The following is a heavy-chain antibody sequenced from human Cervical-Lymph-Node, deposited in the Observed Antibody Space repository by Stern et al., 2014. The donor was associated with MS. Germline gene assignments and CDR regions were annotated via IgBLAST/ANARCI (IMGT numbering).Heavy chain of an antibody. Sequence: QVQLQESGPGLVKSSETLSLTCTVSGASVTTLYWSWIRQPPGGGLEWIGYVHYSGTVNLNPSLRGRLTISLDTSMKQFSLKLDSMTATDTAIYYCAGLAPGYSGRFDPWSQGTPVTVSS. J-gene: IGHJ5*02. CDR3: AGLAPGYSGRFDP. D-gene: IGHD2-21*01. CDR2: VHYSGTV. V-gene: IGHV4-59*08. CDR1: GASVTTLY.